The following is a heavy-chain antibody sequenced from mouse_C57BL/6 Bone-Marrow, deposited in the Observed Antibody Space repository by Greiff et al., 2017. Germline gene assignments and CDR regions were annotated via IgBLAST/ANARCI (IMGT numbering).Heavy chain of an antibody. J-gene: IGHJ1*03. CDR2: IDPSDSYT. D-gene: IGHD1-1*01. V-gene: IGHV1-50*01. CDR3: ASDGITTVVATYWYFDV. Sequence: QVQLQQSGAELVKPGASVKLSCKASGYTFTSYWMQWVKQRPGQGLEWIGEIDPSDSYTNYNQKFKGKATLTVDTSSSTAYMQLSSLTSEDSAFYYCASDGITTVVATYWYFDVWGTGTTLTVSS. CDR1: GYTFTSYW.